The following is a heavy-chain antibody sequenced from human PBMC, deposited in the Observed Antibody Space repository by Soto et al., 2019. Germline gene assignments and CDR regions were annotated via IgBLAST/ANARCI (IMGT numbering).Heavy chain of an antibody. CDR3: AKAHHGSGSYYNALDY. J-gene: IGHJ4*02. V-gene: IGHV3-48*01. CDR1: GFTFSSYN. D-gene: IGHD3-10*01. CDR2: IGTSGSPI. Sequence: GGSLRLSCAASGFTFSSYNMNWVRQAPGKGLEWVSYIGTSGSPIYYADSVKGRFTISRDNSKNTLYLQMNSLRAEDTAVYYCAKAHHGSGSYYNALDYWGQGTLVTVSS.